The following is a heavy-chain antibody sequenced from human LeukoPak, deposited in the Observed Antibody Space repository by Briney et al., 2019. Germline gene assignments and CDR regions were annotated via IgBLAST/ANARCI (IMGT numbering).Heavy chain of an antibody. Sequence: GGSLRLSCAASGFTFSSYSMNWVRQAPGKGLQWVSSISSSSSYIYYADSVKGRFTISRDNAKNSLYLQMNSLRAEDTAVYYCARDLDDARRFDYWGQGTLVTVSS. V-gene: IGHV3-21*01. CDR3: ARDLDDARRFDY. CDR2: ISSSSSYI. CDR1: GFTFSSYS. D-gene: IGHD2-8*01. J-gene: IGHJ4*02.